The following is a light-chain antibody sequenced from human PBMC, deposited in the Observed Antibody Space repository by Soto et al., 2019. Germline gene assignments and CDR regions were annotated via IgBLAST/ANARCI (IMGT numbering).Light chain of an antibody. CDR2: SDI. J-gene: IGLJ2*01. V-gene: IGLV1-44*01. Sequence: QSVLTQPPSASGTPGQRVTMSCYGRSSNIGRNTVKWYQHLPGTAPKLLIYSDIQRPSGVPDRFSGSKSGTSASLAISGLQSEDEATYYCAAWDDSLNGVIFGGGTKLTVL. CDR1: SSNIGRNT. CDR3: AAWDDSLNGVI.